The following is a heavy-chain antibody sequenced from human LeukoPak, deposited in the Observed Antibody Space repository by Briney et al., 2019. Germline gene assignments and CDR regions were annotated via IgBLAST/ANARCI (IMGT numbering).Heavy chain of an antibody. D-gene: IGHD5-12*01. CDR3: ARGPYSGYYYYYGMDV. CDR1: GGTFSSYA. CDR2: IIPIFGTA. J-gene: IGHJ6*02. Sequence: GSSVTVSCKASGGTFSSYAISWVRQAPGQGLEWMGGIIPIFGTANYAQKFQGRVTITADESTSTAYMELSSLRSEDTAVYYCARGPYSGYYYYYGMDVWGQGTTVTVSS. V-gene: IGHV1-69*01.